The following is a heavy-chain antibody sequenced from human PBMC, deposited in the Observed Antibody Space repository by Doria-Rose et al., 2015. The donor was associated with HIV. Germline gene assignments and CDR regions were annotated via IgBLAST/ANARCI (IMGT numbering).Heavy chain of an antibody. Sequence: SGPVLVKPTETLTLTCTVSGVSLSSPGMGVSWIRQPPGKALEWLANIFSDDERSYKTSLKSRLIISRGTSKSQVVLTMTDRDPVDTATYYCARIKSSRWYHKYYFDFWGQGTLVIVSA. CDR1: GVSLSSPGMG. D-gene: IGHD6-13*01. CDR3: ARIKSSRWYHKYYFDF. V-gene: IGHV2-26*01. J-gene: IGHJ4*02. CDR2: IFSDDER.